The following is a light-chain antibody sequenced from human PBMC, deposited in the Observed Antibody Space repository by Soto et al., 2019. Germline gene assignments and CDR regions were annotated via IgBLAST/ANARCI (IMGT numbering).Light chain of an antibody. V-gene: IGKV1-33*01. CDR2: DAS. CDR3: QQXXXXXWT. CDR1: QDISNY. Sequence: DIQMTQSPSSLSASVGDRVTITCQASQDISNYLNWYQQKPGKAPKLLIYDASNLETGVPSRFSGSGSGTDFTFTXXXXXXXXIATYYCQQXXXXXWTFG. J-gene: IGKJ1*01.